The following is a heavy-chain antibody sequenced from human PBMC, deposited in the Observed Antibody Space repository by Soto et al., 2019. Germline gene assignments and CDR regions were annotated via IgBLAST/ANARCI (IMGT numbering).Heavy chain of an antibody. V-gene: IGHV3-21*01. CDR2: ISSSSSYI. D-gene: IGHD5-18*01. Sequence: EWVSSISSSSSYICYADSVKGRFTISRDTAKNSLYLQMNSLRAEETAVYYCVRDMDTAVGYYNSGMAVWRQGTTVLGSS. J-gene: IGHJ6*01. CDR3: VRDMDTAVGYYNSGMAV.